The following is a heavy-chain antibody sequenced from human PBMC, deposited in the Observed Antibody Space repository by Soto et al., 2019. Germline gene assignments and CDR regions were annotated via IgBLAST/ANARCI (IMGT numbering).Heavy chain of an antibody. CDR3: ARGIGQQLPPLD. Sequence: QVQLQESGPGLVKPSETLSLTCTVSGVSISSYYWSWIRQPPGKGLEWIGYIYYSGNTNYNPSLQSRVTISIDASKSQFSRELSSVTAADSAVYFCARGIGQQLPPLDWGQGTLVTVSS. D-gene: IGHD6-13*01. CDR2: IYYSGNT. V-gene: IGHV4-59*01. J-gene: IGHJ4*02. CDR1: GVSISSYY.